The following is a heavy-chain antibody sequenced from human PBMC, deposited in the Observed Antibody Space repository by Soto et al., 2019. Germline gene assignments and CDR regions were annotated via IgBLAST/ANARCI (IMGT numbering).Heavy chain of an antibody. CDR2: IKSKTDGGTR. CDR3: TYLPHDILTGSIWHYFDY. D-gene: IGHD3-9*01. CDR1: GFTFSNAR. Sequence: GGSLRLSCAASGFTFSNARMSWVRQAPGKGLEWVGRIKSKTDGGTRDYAAPVKGRFTISRDDSKNTLFLQMNSLKTEDTAIYYCTYLPHDILTGSIWHYFDYWGQGTQVTVSS. J-gene: IGHJ4*02. V-gene: IGHV3-15*01.